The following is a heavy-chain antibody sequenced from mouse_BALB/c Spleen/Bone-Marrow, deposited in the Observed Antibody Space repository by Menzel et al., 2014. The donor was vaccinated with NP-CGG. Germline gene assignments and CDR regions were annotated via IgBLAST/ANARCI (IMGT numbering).Heavy chain of an antibody. Sequence: EVKVVESGGGLVQPGDSLILSCAPSGFTFSDFYMEWVRQPPGKRLEWIAASRNKAKHYTTEYSASVKGRFIVSRDTSQGILYLQMNALRAEDTAIYYCARDVGYGNYFVYWGQGTLVTVSA. D-gene: IGHD2-10*02. CDR1: GFTFSDFY. CDR2: SRNKAKHYTT. CDR3: ARDVGYGNYFVY. J-gene: IGHJ3*01. V-gene: IGHV7-1*02.